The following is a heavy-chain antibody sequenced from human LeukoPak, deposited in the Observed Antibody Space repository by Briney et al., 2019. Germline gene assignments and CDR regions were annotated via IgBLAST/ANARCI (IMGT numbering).Heavy chain of an antibody. Sequence: GASVKVSCKASGYTFTGYYMHWVRQAPGQGLELMGWINPNNGGTYYAQKLQGRVTMTWDTSISTAYMELTGLRSDATPVYSFPRPLLRLYYFAYSGQGSLVTASS. D-gene: IGHD2-15*01. J-gene: IGHJ4*02. V-gene: IGHV1-2*02. CDR3: PRPLLRLYYFAY. CDR2: INPNNGGT. CDR1: GYTFTGYY.